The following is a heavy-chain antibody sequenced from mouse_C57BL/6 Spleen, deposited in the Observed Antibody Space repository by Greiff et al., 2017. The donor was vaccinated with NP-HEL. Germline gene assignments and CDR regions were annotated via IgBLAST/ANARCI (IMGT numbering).Heavy chain of an antibody. Sequence: EVQLQQSGAELVRPGASVKLSCTASGFNIKDDYMHWVKQRPEQGLEWIGWIDPENGDTEYASKFQGKATITADTSSNTAYLQLSSLTSEDTAVYYCARVDYYGSSEDFDVWGTGTTVTVSS. CDR3: ARVDYYGSSEDFDV. CDR2: IDPENGDT. V-gene: IGHV14-4*01. J-gene: IGHJ1*03. CDR1: GFNIKDDY. D-gene: IGHD1-1*01.